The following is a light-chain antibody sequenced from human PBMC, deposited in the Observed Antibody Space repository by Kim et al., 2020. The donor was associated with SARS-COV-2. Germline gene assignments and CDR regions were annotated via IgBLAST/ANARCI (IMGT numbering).Light chain of an antibody. CDR3: QQSDNSPYT. CDR2: ASS. V-gene: IGKV1-39*01. Sequence: DIQMTQSPSSLSASVGDRVTITCRASQSVGSHLNWYQQRAGKAPHLLIYASSTLNSGVPSRFSGGGSGTDFILTISSLQPDDVATYFCQQSDNSPYTFGQGTKVDIK. CDR1: QSVGSH. J-gene: IGKJ1*01.